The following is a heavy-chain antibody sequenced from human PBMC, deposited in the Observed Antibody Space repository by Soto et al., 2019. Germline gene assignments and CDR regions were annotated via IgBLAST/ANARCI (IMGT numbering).Heavy chain of an antibody. V-gene: IGHV4-31*03. CDR2: IYYSGST. CDR1: GVSLSSGGYY. CDR3: ASAFGYCSSTSCLLVAFDI. J-gene: IGHJ3*02. Sequence: TYTVSGVSLSSGGYYWSWIRQHPGKGLEWIGYIYYSGSTYYNPSLKSRVTISVDTSKNQFSLKLSSVTAADTAVYYCASAFGYCSSTSCLLVAFDIWGQWPMVT. D-gene: IGHD2-2*03.